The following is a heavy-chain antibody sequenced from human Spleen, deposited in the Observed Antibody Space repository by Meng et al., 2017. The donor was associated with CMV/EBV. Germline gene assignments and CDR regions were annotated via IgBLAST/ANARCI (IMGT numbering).Heavy chain of an antibody. CDR3: ARGAHWFDP. V-gene: IGHV3-21*01. J-gene: IGHJ5*02. CDR1: GFTFSSYS. Sequence: GESLKISCAASGFTFSSYSMNWVRQAPGKGLEWVSSISSSSSYIYYADSVKGRFTISRDNAKNSLYLQMNSLRAEDTAMYYCARGAHWFDPWGQGTLVTVSS. CDR2: ISSSSSYI.